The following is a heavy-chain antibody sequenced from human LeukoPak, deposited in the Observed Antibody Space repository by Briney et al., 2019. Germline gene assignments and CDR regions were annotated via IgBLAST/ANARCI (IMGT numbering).Heavy chain of an antibody. CDR2: LSSSGATT. V-gene: IGHV3-23*01. D-gene: IGHD3-10*01. CDR3: ATYGSGTNYRKGFDY. J-gene: IGHJ4*02. Sequence: GASLRLSCAASGFTFSTYAMSWVRQAPGKGLEWVSGLSSSGATTYYADSVKGRFTISRDNSKNMLYLQMNSLRAEDTAVYYCATYGSGTNYRKGFDYWGQGTLVTVSS. CDR1: GFTFSTYA.